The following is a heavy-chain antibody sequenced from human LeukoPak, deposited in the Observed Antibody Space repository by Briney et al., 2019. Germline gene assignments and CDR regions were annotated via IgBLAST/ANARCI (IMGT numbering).Heavy chain of an antibody. J-gene: IGHJ3*02. CDR3: ARVCSNTSCWGAFDI. D-gene: IGHD2-2*01. Sequence: GGSLRLSCAASRFTFSSYSMNWVRQAPGKGLEWVSYISSSSNTIYYADSVKGRFTSSRDNAKNSLYLQMNSLRAEDTAVYYCARVCSNTSCWGAFDIWGQGTMVTVSS. CDR2: ISSSSNTI. V-gene: IGHV3-48*04. CDR1: RFTFSSYS.